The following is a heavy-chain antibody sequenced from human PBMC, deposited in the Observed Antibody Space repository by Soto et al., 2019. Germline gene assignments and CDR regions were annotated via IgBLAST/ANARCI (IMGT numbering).Heavy chain of an antibody. CDR1: GFTFSSYG. V-gene: IGHV3-30*18. D-gene: IGHD3-3*01. J-gene: IGHJ5*01. CDR3: AKEEWWFDS. Sequence: GGSLRLSCAASGFTFSSYGMHWVRQAPGKGLEWVAVISYDGSNKYYADSVKGRFTISRDNSKNTLYLQMNSLRAEDTAVYYCAKEEWWFDSWGQGTPVTVSS. CDR2: ISYDGSNK.